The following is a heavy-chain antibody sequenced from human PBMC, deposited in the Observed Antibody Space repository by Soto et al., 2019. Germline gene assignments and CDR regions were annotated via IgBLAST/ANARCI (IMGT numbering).Heavy chain of an antibody. CDR3: ARDRCTNGVCYAPSDY. CDR2: ISSNGRST. V-gene: IGHV3-64*01. CDR1: GFTFSTYA. Sequence: GGSLRLSCVTSGFTFSTYAMHWVRQAPGKGLEYVSAISSNGRSTYYANSVKGRFTISRDNSKNTLYLQMDSLRAEDMAVYYCARDRCTNGVCYAPSDYWGQGTLVTVSS. D-gene: IGHD2-8*01. J-gene: IGHJ4*02.